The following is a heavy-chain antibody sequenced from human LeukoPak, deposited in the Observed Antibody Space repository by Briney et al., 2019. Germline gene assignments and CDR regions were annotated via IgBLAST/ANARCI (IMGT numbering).Heavy chain of an antibody. V-gene: IGHV1-8*01. Sequence: ASVTVSCKACGYAFPTYEFNWVGQATGEGLEWLGWMNPNRGNAGYVQKLQGRVSMTRDTSISTAYMELSSLRSEDTAVYYCARNGASTGYFVYWGQGTLVTVSS. J-gene: IGHJ4*02. CDR3: ARNGASTGYFVY. CDR1: GYAFPTYE. CDR2: MNPNRGNA. D-gene: IGHD2-8*01.